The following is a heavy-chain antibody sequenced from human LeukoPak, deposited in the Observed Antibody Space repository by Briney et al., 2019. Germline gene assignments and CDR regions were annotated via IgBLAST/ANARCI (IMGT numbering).Heavy chain of an antibody. V-gene: IGHV1-8*01. D-gene: IGHD2-8*01. CDR3: ARGARGTIDLDY. Sequence: ASVKVSCKASGYTYTSDDINWVRQASGQGLEWMGWMNPNSGNTGYAQQFQGRVTMTTNTYISTAYMELSSLTSEDTAVYYCARGARGTIDLDYWGQGTLVIVSS. CDR2: MNPNSGNT. J-gene: IGHJ4*02. CDR1: GYTYTSDD.